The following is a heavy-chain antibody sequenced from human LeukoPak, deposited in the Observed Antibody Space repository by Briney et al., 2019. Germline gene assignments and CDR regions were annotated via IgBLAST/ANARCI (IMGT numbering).Heavy chain of an antibody. V-gene: IGHV1-3*01. Sequence: GASVKVSCKASGYTFTSYAMHWVRQAPGQRLEWMGWINAGNGNTKYSQKFQGRVTITRDTSASTAYMELSSLRSEDTAVYYCAREPHDSSGYYFEYYLDYWGQGTLVTVSS. CDR2: INAGNGNT. J-gene: IGHJ4*02. D-gene: IGHD3-22*01. CDR3: AREPHDSSGYYFEYYLDY. CDR1: GYTFTSYA.